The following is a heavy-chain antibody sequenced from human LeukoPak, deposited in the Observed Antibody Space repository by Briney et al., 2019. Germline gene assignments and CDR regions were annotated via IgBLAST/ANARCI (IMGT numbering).Heavy chain of an antibody. CDR1: GGSISSYY. Sequence: PSETLSLTCTVSGGSISSYYWSWIRQPAGKGLEWIGRIYTSRSTNYNPSLKSRVTISVDKSKNQFSLKLSSVTAADTAVYYCARQYSSSWYLDYWGQGTLVTVSS. J-gene: IGHJ4*02. CDR2: IYTSRST. V-gene: IGHV4-4*07. D-gene: IGHD6-13*01. CDR3: ARQYSSSWYLDY.